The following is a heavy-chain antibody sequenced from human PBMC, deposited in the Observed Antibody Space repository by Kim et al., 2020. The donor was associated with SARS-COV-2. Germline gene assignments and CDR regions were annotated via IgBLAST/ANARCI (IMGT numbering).Heavy chain of an antibody. Sequence: SETLSLTCTVSGGSISSSSYYWGWIRQPPGKGLEWIGSIYYSGSTYYNPSLKSRVTISVDTSKNQFSLKLSSVTAADTAVYYCARNVLRFLEWLYETNWFDPWGQGTLVTVSS. CDR1: GGSISSSSYY. V-gene: IGHV4-39*01. CDR3: ARNVLRFLEWLYETNWFDP. J-gene: IGHJ5*02. D-gene: IGHD3-3*01. CDR2: IYYSGST.